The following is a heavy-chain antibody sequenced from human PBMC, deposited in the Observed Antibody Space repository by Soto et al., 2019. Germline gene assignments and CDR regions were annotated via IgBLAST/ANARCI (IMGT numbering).Heavy chain of an antibody. J-gene: IGHJ2*01. Sequence: EVQLVESGGGLVKPGGSLRLSCAASGFTFSNAWMSWVRQAPGKGLEWVGGIKSKTGGGTTDYAAHGKGRFTISRADSKNTLYLQMNSLKTEDTAVYYCTTEHSQRVWYFDLWGRGTLVTVSS. CDR1: GFTFSNAW. CDR2: IKSKTGGGTT. CDR3: TTEHSQRVWYFDL. V-gene: IGHV3-15*01.